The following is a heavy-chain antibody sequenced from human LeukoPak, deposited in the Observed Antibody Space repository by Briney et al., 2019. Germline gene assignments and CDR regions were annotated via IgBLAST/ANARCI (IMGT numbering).Heavy chain of an antibody. CDR1: GYTFTGYY. CDR3: ARKPECSWSYYSY. Sequence: ASVKVSCKASGYTFTGYYMHWVRQAPGQGLEWMGWINPNSGGTNYAQKFQGRVTMTRDTSISTAYMELSRLRSDDTAVYYGARKPECSWSYYSYWGQGTLVTVSS. D-gene: IGHD3-10*02. J-gene: IGHJ4*02. V-gene: IGHV1-2*02. CDR2: INPNSGGT.